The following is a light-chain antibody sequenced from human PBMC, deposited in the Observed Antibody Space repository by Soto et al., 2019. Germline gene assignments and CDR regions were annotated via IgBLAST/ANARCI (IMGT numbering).Light chain of an antibody. CDR1: SSDVGGYNY. CDR2: EVS. J-gene: IGLJ1*01. V-gene: IGLV2-14*01. Sequence: QSVLTQPASVSGSPGQSITISCTGTSSDVGGYNYVSWYQQHPGKAPKLMIYEVSNRPSGVSNRFSGSKSSNTASPTISGLQAEDEADYYCSSYTSSSTLYVVGTGTKVTVL. CDR3: SSYTSSSTLYV.